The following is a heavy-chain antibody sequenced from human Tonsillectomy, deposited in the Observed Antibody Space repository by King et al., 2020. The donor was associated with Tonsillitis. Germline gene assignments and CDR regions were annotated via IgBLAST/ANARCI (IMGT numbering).Heavy chain of an antibody. CDR1: NGSIDNYY. V-gene: IGHV4-59*01. J-gene: IGHJ6*02. CDR3: ARVCPHSSFYAGGFYYYGIDV. D-gene: IGHD2-2*01. Sequence: VQLQESGPGLVKPSETLSLTCTVFNGSIDNYYWSWIRQPPGKGLEWIGYIYYSGRTNYSPSLRSRVSLSVDMSRNQFSLKLTSVTAADTAVYYCARVCPHSSFYAGGFYYYGIDVWGQGTTVTVSS. CDR2: IYYSGRT.